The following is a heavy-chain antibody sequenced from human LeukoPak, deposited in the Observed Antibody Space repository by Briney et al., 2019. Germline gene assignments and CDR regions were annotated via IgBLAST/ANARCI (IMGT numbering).Heavy chain of an antibody. CDR1: GYTFTGYY. J-gene: IGHJ3*02. CDR2: INPNSGGT. D-gene: IGHD4-17*01. Sequence: ASVNVSCKASGYTFTGYYMHWVRQAPGQGLEWMGWINPNSGGTNYAQKFQGWVTMTRDTSISTAYMELSRLRSDDTAVYYCARDATDDAFDIWGQGTMVTVSS. V-gene: IGHV1-2*04. CDR3: ARDATDDAFDI.